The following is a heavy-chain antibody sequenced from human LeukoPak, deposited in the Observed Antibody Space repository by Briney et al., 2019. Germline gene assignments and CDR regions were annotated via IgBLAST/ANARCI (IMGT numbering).Heavy chain of an antibody. D-gene: IGHD3-10*02. J-gene: IGHJ6*03. CDR1: GFTLSSYE. V-gene: IGHV3-48*03. Sequence: GGSLRLSCAASGFTLSSYEINWVRQAPGKGLEWVSYISISGSTIHYADSVKGRFTISRDNAKNSLYLQMNRLRAEDTAVYYCAELGITMIGGVWGKGTTVTIS. CDR3: AELGITMIGGV. CDR2: ISISGSTI.